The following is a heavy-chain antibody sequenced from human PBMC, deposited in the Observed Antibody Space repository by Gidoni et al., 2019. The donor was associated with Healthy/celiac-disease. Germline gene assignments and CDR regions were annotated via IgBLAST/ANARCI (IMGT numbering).Heavy chain of an antibody. CDR3: AREDYDFWSGYYTHYYYGMDV. V-gene: IGHV3-21*01. J-gene: IGHJ6*02. CDR2: ISSSSSYI. Sequence: VQLVESGGGLVKPGGSLRLSCAASGFTFSSYSMNWVRQAPGKGLEWVSSISSSSSYIYYADSVKGRFTISRDNAKNSLYLQMNSLRAEDTAVYYCAREDYDFWSGYYTHYYYGMDVWGQGTTVTVSS. CDR1: GFTFSSYS. D-gene: IGHD3-3*01.